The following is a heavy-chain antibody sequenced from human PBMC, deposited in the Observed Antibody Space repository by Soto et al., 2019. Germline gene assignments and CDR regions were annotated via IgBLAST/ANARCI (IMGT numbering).Heavy chain of an antibody. D-gene: IGHD3-22*01. CDR1: GGSFSGYY. CDR2: INHSGST. Sequence: SATLSLTCAVYGGSFSGYYWSWIRQPPGKGLEWIGEINHSGSTNYNPSLKSRVTISVDTSKNQFSLKLSSVTAADTAVYYCARSGYDSSGYYRFFDYWGQGTLVTVSS. J-gene: IGHJ4*02. V-gene: IGHV4-34*01. CDR3: ARSGYDSSGYYRFFDY.